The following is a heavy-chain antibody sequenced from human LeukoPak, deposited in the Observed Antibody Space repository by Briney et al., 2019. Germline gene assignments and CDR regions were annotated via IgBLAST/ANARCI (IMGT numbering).Heavy chain of an antibody. CDR3: TTDLRVVAPYYYYGMDV. Sequence: GGSLRLSYAASGFTFSNAWMSWVRQAPGKGLEWVGRIKSKTDGGTTDYAAPVKGRFTISRDDSKNTLYLQMNSLKTEDTAVYYCTTDLRVVAPYYYYGMDVWGQGTTVTVSS. CDR2: IKSKTDGGTT. D-gene: IGHD5-12*01. V-gene: IGHV3-15*01. J-gene: IGHJ6*02. CDR1: GFTFSNAW.